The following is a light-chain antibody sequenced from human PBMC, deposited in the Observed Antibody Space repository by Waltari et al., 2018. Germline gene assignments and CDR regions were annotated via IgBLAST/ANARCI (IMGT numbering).Light chain of an antibody. CDR2: AAS. V-gene: IGKV1-6*01. CDR3: LQGYNYPRT. J-gene: IGKJ1*01. Sequence: IQMTQSPSSLSASVGDRVPITRRASQAIRNDLGWYQQDPGEAPKLLIYAASNLQSGVPSEFSGSGSGTDVTLTISSLQPEDFATYYCLQGYNYPRTFGQGTKVEIK. CDR1: QAIRND.